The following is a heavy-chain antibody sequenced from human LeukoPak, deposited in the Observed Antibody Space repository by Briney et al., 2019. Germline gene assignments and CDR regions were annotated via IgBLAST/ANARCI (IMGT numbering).Heavy chain of an antibody. J-gene: IGHJ4*02. Sequence: GGSLRLSCAASGFTFDNCRMSWVRQAPGKGLEWVSTVNADGGNTYYADSVKGRFTISRDNSKSTPILQMNSLRVEDTALYYCTKRVKYGGTWDHFADWGQGTLVTVSS. CDR1: GFTFDNCR. CDR2: VNADGGNT. CDR3: TKRVKYGGTWDHFAD. D-gene: IGHD1-26*01. V-gene: IGHV3-23*01.